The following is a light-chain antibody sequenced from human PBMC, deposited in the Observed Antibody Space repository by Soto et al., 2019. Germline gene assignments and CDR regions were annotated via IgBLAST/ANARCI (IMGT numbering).Light chain of an antibody. CDR2: EVS. V-gene: IGLV2-8*01. CDR3: SSYVGSNNLL. J-gene: IGLJ2*01. CDR1: SSDVGGFNY. Sequence: QSALTQPPSASGSPGQSVTISCTGTSSDVGGFNYVSWYQQHPGKAPKLMIYEVSKRPSGVPDRFSGSKSGNTASLTVSGLKAEDEADYYCSSYVGSNNLLFGGGTKLTVL.